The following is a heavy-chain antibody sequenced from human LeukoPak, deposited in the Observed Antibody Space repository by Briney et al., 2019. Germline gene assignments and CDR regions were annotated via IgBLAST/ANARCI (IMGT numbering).Heavy chain of an antibody. CDR3: ARDYGDYSCDY. Sequence: PSETLSLTCTVSGGSISSSSYYWGWIRQPPGKGLEWIGNIYYRGSTYYNPSLKSRITISVDTSKNQFSLKLSSVTAADTAVYYCARDYGDYSCDYWGQGTLVTASS. V-gene: IGHV4-39*02. D-gene: IGHD4-17*01. J-gene: IGHJ4*02. CDR2: IYYRGST. CDR1: GGSISSSSYY.